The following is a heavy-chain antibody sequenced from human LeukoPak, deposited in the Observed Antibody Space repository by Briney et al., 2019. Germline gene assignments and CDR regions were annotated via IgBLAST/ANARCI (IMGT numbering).Heavy chain of an antibody. J-gene: IGHJ4*02. V-gene: IGHV3-30*03. CDR1: GFTFSSYG. CDR3: ARDLTSDDGLVY. Sequence: GGSLRLSCAASGFTFSSYGMHWVRQAPGKGLEWVAVISYDGSNKYYADSVKGRFTISRDNSKNTLYLQMNSLRAEDTAVYYCARDLTSDDGLVYWGQGTLVTVSS. CDR2: ISYDGSNK. D-gene: IGHD4/OR15-4a*01.